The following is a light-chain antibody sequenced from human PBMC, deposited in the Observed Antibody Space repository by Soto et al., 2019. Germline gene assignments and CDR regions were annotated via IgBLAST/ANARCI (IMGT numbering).Light chain of an antibody. Sequence: EVVLTQSPGTLSLSPGERATLSCRASQSVSSSFLAWYQQKPGQTPRLLISGASSRATGIPDRFSGSGSGTDFTLTIRSQEPEDFAVYYCQHYGNSHLTFARGNKVEIK. CDR1: QSVSSSF. CDR3: QHYGNSHLT. V-gene: IGKV3-20*01. CDR2: GAS. J-gene: IGKJ4*01.